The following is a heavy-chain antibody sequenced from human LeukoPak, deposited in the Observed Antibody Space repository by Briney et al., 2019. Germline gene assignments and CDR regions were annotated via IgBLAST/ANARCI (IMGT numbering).Heavy chain of an antibody. CDR2: ISGGGGST. D-gene: IGHD3-3*01. Sequence: PGGSLRLSCAASGFTFSSYWMHWVRQAPGKGLVWVSAISGGGGSTYYADSVKGRFTISRDNSKNTLYLQMNSLRAEDTAVYYCAKETTTGRFFYFDYWGQGTLVTVSS. CDR1: GFTFSSYW. V-gene: IGHV3-23*01. CDR3: AKETTTGRFFYFDY. J-gene: IGHJ4*02.